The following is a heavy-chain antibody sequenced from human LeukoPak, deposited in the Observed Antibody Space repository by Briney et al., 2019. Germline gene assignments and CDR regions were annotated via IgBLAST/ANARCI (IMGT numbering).Heavy chain of an antibody. V-gene: IGHV3-23*01. CDR3: AKGLNSGPLGVFDI. CDR1: GFTFSSYA. D-gene: IGHD5-12*01. Sequence: GGSLRLSCAASGFTFSSYAMTWVRQAPGKELEWVSALSGSGGTTYYADSVKGRFTISRDNSKNTLYLQMNSLRAEDTAVYYCAKGLNSGPLGVFDIWGQGTMVTVSS. J-gene: IGHJ3*02. CDR2: LSGSGGTT.